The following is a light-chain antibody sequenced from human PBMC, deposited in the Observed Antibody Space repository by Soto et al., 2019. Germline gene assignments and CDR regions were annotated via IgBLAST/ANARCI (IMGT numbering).Light chain of an antibody. CDR1: SSDVGGYNY. CDR3: CSYTTSNTRQIV. V-gene: IGLV2-14*03. J-gene: IGLJ1*01. Sequence: QSALTQPASVPGSPGQSITISCTGTSSDVGGYNYVSWYQRHPGKAPKLMIYDVSNRPSGVSNRFSGSKSGNTASLTISGLQPEDEADYYCCSYTTSNTRQIVFGTGTKVTVL. CDR2: DVS.